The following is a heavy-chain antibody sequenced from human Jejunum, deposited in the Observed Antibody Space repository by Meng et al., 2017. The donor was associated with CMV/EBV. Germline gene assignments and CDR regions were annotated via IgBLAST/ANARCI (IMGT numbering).Heavy chain of an antibody. V-gene: IGHV3-11*01. CDR3: AREIRPIDY. D-gene: IGHD3-10*01. J-gene: IGHJ4*02. CDR1: GFTFSDDY. Sequence: RLSCAASGFTFSDDYMSWIRRAPGKGLEWISYISSSGSTIYYADSVKGRFTISRDNAKNSLYLQMNSLRADDTAVYYCAREIRPIDYWGQGTLVTVSS. CDR2: ISSSGSTI.